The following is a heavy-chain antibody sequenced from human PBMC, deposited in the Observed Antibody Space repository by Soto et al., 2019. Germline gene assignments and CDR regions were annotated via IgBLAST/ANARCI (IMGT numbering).Heavy chain of an antibody. CDR1: GDSIWSSY. CDR3: ARGDNYFEY. J-gene: IGHJ4*02. CDR2: IYYSGSN. Sequence: PXGTLSITCTASGDSIWSSYWSWIRQPPGKGLEWIGYIYYSGSNNYNPSLKSRVTISVDTSKNQFSLKLSSVTAADTAVYYCARGDNYFEYWVKGTLVT. V-gene: IGHV4-59*01.